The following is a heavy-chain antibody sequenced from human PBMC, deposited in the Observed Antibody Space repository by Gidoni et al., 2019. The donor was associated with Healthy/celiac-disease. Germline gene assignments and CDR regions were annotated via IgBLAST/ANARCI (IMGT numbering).Heavy chain of an antibody. V-gene: IGHV3-15*01. CDR1: GFTFSNAW. D-gene: IGHD2-2*01. CDR3: TTDPDIVVVPAATGEFDY. J-gene: IGHJ4*02. Sequence: EVQLGESGGGLVKPGGSLRLSCAASGFTFSNAWMRWVRQAPGKGLEWVGRIKSKTDGGTTDYAAPVKGRFTISRDDSKNTLYLQMNSLKTEDTAVYYCTTDPDIVVVPAATGEFDYWGQGTLVTVSS. CDR2: IKSKTDGGTT.